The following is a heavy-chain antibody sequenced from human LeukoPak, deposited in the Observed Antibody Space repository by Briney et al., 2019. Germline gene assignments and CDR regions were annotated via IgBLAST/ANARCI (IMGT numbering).Heavy chain of an antibody. CDR2: INTNTGNP. J-gene: IGHJ4*02. Sequence: ASVKVSCKASGYTFTSRAINWVRQAPGQGLEWMGWINTNTGNPTYAKGFTGRFVFSLGTSVSTAYLQISSLKAEDTAMYYCARGGYPYLSTWYSDYWGQGTLVTVSS. D-gene: IGHD2-15*01. CDR1: GYTFTSRA. V-gene: IGHV7-4-1*02. CDR3: ARGGYPYLSTWYSDY.